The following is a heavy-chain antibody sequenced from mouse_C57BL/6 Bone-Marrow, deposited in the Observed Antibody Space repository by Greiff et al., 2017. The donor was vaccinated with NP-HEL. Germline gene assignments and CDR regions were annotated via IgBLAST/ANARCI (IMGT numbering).Heavy chain of an antibody. CDR2: INPGSGGT. CDR1: GYAFTNYL. V-gene: IGHV1-54*01. Sequence: QVQLKQSGAELVRPGTSVKVSCKASGYAFTNYLIEWVKQRPGQGLEWIGVINPGSGGTNYNEKFKGKATLTADTSSSTAYMQLSSLTSEDSAVYFCARSRGKGTWFAYWGQGTLVTVSA. CDR3: ARSRGKGTWFAY. J-gene: IGHJ3*01. D-gene: IGHD1-3*01.